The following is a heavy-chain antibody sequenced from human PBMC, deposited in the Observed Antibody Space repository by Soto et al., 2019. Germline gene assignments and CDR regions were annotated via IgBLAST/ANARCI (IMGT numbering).Heavy chain of an antibody. V-gene: IGHV3-23*01. CDR2: ISGSDDST. D-gene: IGHD6-6*01. CDR3: AKRSSSSTFDY. Sequence: GGSLRLSCAPSGFPFSSYAMSWVRQAPGKGLEWVSVISGSDDSTYYADSVKGRFTISRDNSKNTLYLQMNSLRAEDTAVYYCAKRSSSSTFDYWGQGTLVTVSS. CDR1: GFPFSSYA. J-gene: IGHJ4*02.